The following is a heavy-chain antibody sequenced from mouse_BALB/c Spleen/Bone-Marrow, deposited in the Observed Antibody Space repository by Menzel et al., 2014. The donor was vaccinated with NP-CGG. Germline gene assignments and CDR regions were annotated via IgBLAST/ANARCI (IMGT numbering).Heavy chain of an antibody. Sequence: EVKLVESGGGLVKPGGSLKLSCAASGFTFSSYAMSWVRQTPEKRLEWVASISSGGSTYYPDSVKGRFTISRDNARNILYLQMSSLRSEDTAMYYCAREEYGQKVYAMGYWGQGTSVTVSS. V-gene: IGHV5-6-5*01. D-gene: IGHD2-10*02. CDR2: ISSGGST. J-gene: IGHJ4*01. CDR1: GFTFSSYA. CDR3: AREEYGQKVYAMGY.